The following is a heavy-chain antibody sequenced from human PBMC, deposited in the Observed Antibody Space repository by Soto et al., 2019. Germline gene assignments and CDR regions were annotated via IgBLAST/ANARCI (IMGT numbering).Heavy chain of an antibody. Sequence: QVQLVQSGAEGKKPGASVKVSCETSGCTFANYPMHWVRQAPGQTLEWMGWINAGNGYTKYSQKFQGRVTITRDTSASIAYMELSSLRSEDTAVYYCARAKIITTLDYWGQGTLVTVSS. CDR2: INAGNGYT. V-gene: IGHV1-3*01. D-gene: IGHD3-10*01. CDR1: GCTFANYP. CDR3: ARAKIITTLDY. J-gene: IGHJ4*02.